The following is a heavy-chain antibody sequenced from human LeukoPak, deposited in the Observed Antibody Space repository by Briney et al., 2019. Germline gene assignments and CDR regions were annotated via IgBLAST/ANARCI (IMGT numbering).Heavy chain of an antibody. Sequence: ASVKVSCKASGYIITRYTLHWVRQAPGQRLEWMGWSSVANGNTKYAQEFQGRVTITRDTSASTAYMELSSLTSEDMAVYYCARGSSSGSDYGTFDIWGQGTLVTVSS. CDR1: GYIITRYT. D-gene: IGHD6-13*01. V-gene: IGHV1-3*02. J-gene: IGHJ3*02. CDR2: SSVANGNT. CDR3: ARGSSSGSDYGTFDI.